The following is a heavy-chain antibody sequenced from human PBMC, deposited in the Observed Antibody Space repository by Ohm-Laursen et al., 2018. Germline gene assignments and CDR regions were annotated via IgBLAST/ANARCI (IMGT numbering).Heavy chain of an antibody. CDR1: GFTFSSFL. J-gene: IGHJ4*02. V-gene: IGHV3-74*01. Sequence: SLRLSCAASGFTFSSFLMHWVRQDPVKGLVWVSRVNRDGTKPGYADSVKGRFTISRDNAKNSLYLQINSLRAEDTALYYCAKDRYSGRSSIDYWGQGTLVTVSS. CDR2: VNRDGTKP. CDR3: AKDRYSGRSSIDY. D-gene: IGHD1-26*01.